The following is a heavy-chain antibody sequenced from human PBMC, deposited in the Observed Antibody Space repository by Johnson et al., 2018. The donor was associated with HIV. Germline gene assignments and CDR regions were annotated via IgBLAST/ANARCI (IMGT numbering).Heavy chain of an antibody. Sequence: EVQLVESGGGLVQPGGSLRLSCAASGFTFSSYAMHWVRQAPGKGLEYVSAISSNGGSTYYANSVKGRFTISRDNSKNSLYLQMNSLRVEDTALYYCAKVDCGGDTCAGFDPFNLWGQGTLVTVSS. CDR3: AKVDCGGDTCAGFDPFNL. CDR1: GFTFSSYA. J-gene: IGHJ3*01. CDR2: ISSNGGST. D-gene: IGHD2-21*01. V-gene: IGHV3-64*01.